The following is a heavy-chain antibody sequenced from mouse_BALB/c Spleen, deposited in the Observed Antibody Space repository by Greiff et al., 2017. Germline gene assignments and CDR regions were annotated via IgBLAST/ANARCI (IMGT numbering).Heavy chain of an antibody. CDR2: ISSGGST. V-gene: IGHV5-6-5*01. Sequence: EVKLMESGGGLVKPGGSLKLSCAASGFTFSSYAMSWVRQTPEKRLEWVASISSGGSTYYPDSVKGRFTISRDNARNILYLQMSSLRSEDTAMYYCARGDSSYAMDYWGQGTSVTVSS. CDR1: GFTFSSYA. CDR3: ARGDSSYAMDY. J-gene: IGHJ4*01.